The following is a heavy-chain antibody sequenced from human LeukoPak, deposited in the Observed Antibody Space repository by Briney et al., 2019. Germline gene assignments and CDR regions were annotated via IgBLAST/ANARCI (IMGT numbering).Heavy chain of an antibody. D-gene: IGHD4-17*01. CDR2: IIPILGIA. V-gene: IGHV1-69*04. J-gene: IGHJ4*02. Sequence: SVKVSCKASGGTFSSYAISWVRQAPGQGLEWVGRIIPILGIANYAQKFQGRVTITADKSTSTAYMELSSLRSEDTAVYYCARGLRPYYFDYWGQGTLVTVSS. CDR3: ARGLRPYYFDY. CDR1: GGTFSSYA.